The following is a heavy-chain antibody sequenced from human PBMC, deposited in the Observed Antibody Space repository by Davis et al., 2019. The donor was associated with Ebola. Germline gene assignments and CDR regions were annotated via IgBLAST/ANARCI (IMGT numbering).Heavy chain of an antibody. CDR3: AREWVSCAACDAFDI. D-gene: IGHD1-26*01. J-gene: IGHJ3*02. CDR2: TYYRSKWYN. Sequence: HSQTLSLTCAISGDSVSSNSAAWNWIRQSPSRGLEWLGRTYYRSKWYNDYAVSVKSRITINPDTSKNHFSLQLNSVTPEDTAVYYCAREWVSCAACDAFDIWGQGTMVTVSS. CDR1: GDSVSSNSAA. V-gene: IGHV6-1*01.